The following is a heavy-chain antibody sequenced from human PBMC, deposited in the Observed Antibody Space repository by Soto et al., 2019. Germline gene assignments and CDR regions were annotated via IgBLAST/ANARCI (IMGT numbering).Heavy chain of an antibody. CDR1: GFTFSSYA. Sequence: GGSLRLSCAASGFTFSSYAMSWVRQAPGKGLGWVSAISGSGGSTYYADSVKGRFTISRDNSKNTLYLQMNSLRAEDTAVYYCAKAPHSWRNYYYGMDVWGQGTTVTVSS. J-gene: IGHJ6*02. D-gene: IGHD6-13*01. CDR3: AKAPHSWRNYYYGMDV. V-gene: IGHV3-23*01. CDR2: ISGSGGST.